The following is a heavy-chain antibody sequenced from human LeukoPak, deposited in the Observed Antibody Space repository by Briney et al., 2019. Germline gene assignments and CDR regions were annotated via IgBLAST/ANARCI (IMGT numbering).Heavy chain of an antibody. Sequence: GGSLRLSCAASGFTFSSYSMNWVRQAPGKGLEWVSSISSSSSYIYYADSVKGRFTISRDNAKNSLYLQVNSLRAEDTAVYYCARARAAAGSTVFDYWGQGTLVTVSS. CDR1: GFTFSSYS. V-gene: IGHV3-21*01. D-gene: IGHD6-13*01. J-gene: IGHJ4*02. CDR3: ARARAAAGSTVFDY. CDR2: ISSSSSYI.